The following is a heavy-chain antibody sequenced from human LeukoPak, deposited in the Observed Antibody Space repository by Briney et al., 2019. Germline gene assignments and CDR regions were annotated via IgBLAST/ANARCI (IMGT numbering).Heavy chain of an antibody. CDR1: GGSISSSSYY. V-gene: IGHV4-39*01. J-gene: IGHJ4*02. CDR2: IYYSGRT. Sequence: PSETLSLTCTVSGGSISSSSYYWGWIRQPPGKGLEWIGSIYYSGRTYYNPSLKSRVTISVDTSKNQFSLKLSSVTAADTAVYYCARRDYGSGSYEFDYWGQGTLVTVSS. CDR3: ARRDYGSGSYEFDY. D-gene: IGHD3-10*01.